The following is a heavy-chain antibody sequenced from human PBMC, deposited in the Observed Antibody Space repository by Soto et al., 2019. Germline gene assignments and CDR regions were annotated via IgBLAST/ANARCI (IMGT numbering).Heavy chain of an antibody. CDR3: ARGSRRPGITARFYYYYYMDV. Sequence: EVQLVESGGGLVQPGGSLRLACAASGFTFSSYWMSWVRQAPGKGLEWVANIKQDGSEKYYVDSVKGRFTISRDNAKNSLYLQMNSLRAEDTAVYYCARGSRRPGITARFYYYYYMDVCGKGTTVTVSS. CDR2: IKQDGSEK. D-gene: IGHD6-6*01. CDR1: GFTFSSYW. V-gene: IGHV3-7*01. J-gene: IGHJ6*03.